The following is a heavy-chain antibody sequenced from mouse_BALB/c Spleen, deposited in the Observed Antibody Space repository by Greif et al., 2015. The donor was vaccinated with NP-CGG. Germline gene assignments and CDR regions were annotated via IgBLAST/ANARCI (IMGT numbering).Heavy chain of an antibody. J-gene: IGHJ2*01. CDR1: GFSLTSYG. V-gene: IGHV2-9*02. D-gene: IGHD4-1*01. Sequence: VQLQQSGPGLVAPSQSLSITGTVSGFSLTSYGVHWVRQPPGKGLEWLGVIWAGGSTNYNSALMSRLSISKDNSKSQVFLKMNSLQTDDTAMYYCASGGGTYYFDYWGQGTTLTVSS. CDR2: IWAGGST. CDR3: ASGGGTYYFDY.